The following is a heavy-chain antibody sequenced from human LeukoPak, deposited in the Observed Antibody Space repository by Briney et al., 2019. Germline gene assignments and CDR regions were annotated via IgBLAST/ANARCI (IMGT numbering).Heavy chain of an antibody. J-gene: IGHJ5*02. CDR3: ARAGGPRGITGTANWFDP. V-gene: IGHV4-61*02. D-gene: IGHD1/OR15-1a*01. CDR2: IYTSGST. Sequence: SETLSLTCTVSGGSISGGSYYWSWIRQPAGKGLEWIGRIYTSGSTNYNPSLKSRVTISVDTSKNQFSLKLSSVTAADTAVYYCARAGGPRGITGTANWFDPWGQGTLVTVSS. CDR1: GGSISGGSYY.